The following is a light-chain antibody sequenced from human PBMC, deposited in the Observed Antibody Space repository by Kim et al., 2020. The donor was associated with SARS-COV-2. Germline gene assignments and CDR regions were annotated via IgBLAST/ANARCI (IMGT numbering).Light chain of an antibody. CDR3: QVWDTPSSHYV. CDR1: NIGSKP. CDR2: RNS. Sequence: SYELTQPPSVSVAPGKTARITCGGANIGSKPVYXYQQRAGQAPVLVIYRNSDRPSGIPERFSGSNSGNTATLTISRVEAGDEADYYCQVWDTPSSHYVFG. V-gene: IGLV3-21*01. J-gene: IGLJ1*01.